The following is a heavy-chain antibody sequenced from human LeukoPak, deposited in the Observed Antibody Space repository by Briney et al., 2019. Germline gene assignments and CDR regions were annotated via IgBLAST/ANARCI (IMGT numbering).Heavy chain of an antibody. V-gene: IGHV1-69*13. CDR3: ARVTGIAAAGEYFQH. CDR1: GGTFSSYA. J-gene: IGHJ1*01. D-gene: IGHD6-13*01. CDR2: IIPIFGTA. Sequence: SVKVSCKASGGTFSSYAISWVRQAPGQGLEWMGGIIPIFGTANYAQKFQGGVTITADESTSTAYMELSSLRSEDTAVYYCARVTGIAAAGEYFQHWGQGTLVTVSS.